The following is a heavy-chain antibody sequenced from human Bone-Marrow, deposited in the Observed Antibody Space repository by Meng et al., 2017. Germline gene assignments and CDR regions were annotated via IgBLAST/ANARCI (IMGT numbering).Heavy chain of an antibody. D-gene: IGHD4-17*01. Sequence: QVQLQESGPGLVKPSGTLSLTCVVSGGSISSSDWWTWVRQPPGKGLEWIGELYRSGSTYYNSSLRSRVTISVDKSKNQFSLSLTSVTAADTAVYYCATTVRNWGQGTLVTVS. CDR1: GGSISSSDW. V-gene: IGHV4-4*02. CDR2: LYRSGST. J-gene: IGHJ4*02. CDR3: ATTVRN.